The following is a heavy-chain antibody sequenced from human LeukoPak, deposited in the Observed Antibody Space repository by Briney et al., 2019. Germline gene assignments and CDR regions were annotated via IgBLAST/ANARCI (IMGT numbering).Heavy chain of an antibody. Sequence: GGSLRLSCAASGFTFDDYGMSWVRQAPGKGLEWVSGINWNGGSTGYADSVKGRFTISRDNAKNSLYLQMNSLRAEDTALYYCARAPNYYDSSGYYFDYWGQGTLVTVSS. CDR1: GFTFDDYG. CDR3: ARAPNYYDSSGYYFDY. V-gene: IGHV3-20*04. J-gene: IGHJ4*02. D-gene: IGHD3-22*01. CDR2: INWNGGST.